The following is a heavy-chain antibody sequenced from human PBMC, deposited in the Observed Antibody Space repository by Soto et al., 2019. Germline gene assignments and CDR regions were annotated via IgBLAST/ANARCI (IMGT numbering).Heavy chain of an antibody. CDR1: GFSFSSYS. Sequence: GGSLRLSCAASGFSFSSYSMNWVRQAPGKGLEWVSYISSSSSTIYYADSVKGRFTISRDNAKNSLYLQMNSLRDEGTAVYYCARDLAEATGHAFDIWGQGTMVTVSS. D-gene: IGHD6-19*01. CDR3: ARDLAEATGHAFDI. J-gene: IGHJ3*02. V-gene: IGHV3-48*02. CDR2: ISSSSSTI.